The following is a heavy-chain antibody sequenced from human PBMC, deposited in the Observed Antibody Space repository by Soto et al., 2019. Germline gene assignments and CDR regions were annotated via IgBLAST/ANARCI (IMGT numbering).Heavy chain of an antibody. Sequence: SETLSLTCAVSGYSITNGYYWGWVRQPPGKGLEWVGSISHSGRTYYNSPLKSRVTISIDTSNNQFSLRLNSVTAADTAVYYCTRDFESRSAYWGQGIVVTVS. D-gene: IGHD3-9*01. J-gene: IGHJ4*02. CDR1: GYSITNGYY. CDR3: TRDFESRSAY. V-gene: IGHV4-38-2*02. CDR2: ISHSGRT.